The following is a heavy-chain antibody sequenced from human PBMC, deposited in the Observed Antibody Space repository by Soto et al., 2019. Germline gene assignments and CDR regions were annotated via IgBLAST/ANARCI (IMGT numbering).Heavy chain of an antibody. D-gene: IGHD3-9*01. CDR3: ARTTFYDVFTAYYSLFDY. V-gene: IGHV4-31*03. CDR2: ISDSGSS. CDR1: GGSISSGRFY. Sequence: QVQLQESGPGLVKPSQTLTLTCTVSGGSISSGRFYWSWIRQHPGKGLEWIGHISDSGSSYYNPSLESRVTISVDTSKNQFSLKLSAVTAADTAVYFSARTTFYDVFTAYYSLFDYWGQGTMVTVSS. J-gene: IGHJ4*02.